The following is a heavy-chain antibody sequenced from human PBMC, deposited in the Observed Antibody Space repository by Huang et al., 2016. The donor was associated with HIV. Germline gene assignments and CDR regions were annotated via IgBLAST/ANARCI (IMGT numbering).Heavy chain of an antibody. D-gene: IGHD6-13*01. CDR3: ARSSSSWSNWFDP. CDR2: MNPNNGNT. J-gene: IGHJ5*02. Sequence: QVQLVQSGAEVKKPGASVKVSCKASGYTFTSYDINWVRQATGQGLEWVGGMNPNNGNTGYAQKVQGRVTMTRNTSISTAYMELSSLRSEDTAVYYCARSSSSWSNWFDPWGQGTLVTVSS. CDR1: GYTFTSYD. V-gene: IGHV1-8*01.